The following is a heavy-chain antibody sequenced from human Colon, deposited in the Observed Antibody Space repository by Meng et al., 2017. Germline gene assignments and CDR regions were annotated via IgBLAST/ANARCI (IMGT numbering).Heavy chain of an antibody. Sequence: ASVKVPCKATGDNFSGYYLNWLRQVPGHGLEWMGRINPHSGGTNYVQRFQDRVTMTMDIDTSTTTFYLDLSGLTSDDTAVYYCAGHKTGFDIDSSPYWGLGTLVTVSS. D-gene: IGHD3-9*01. V-gene: IGHV1-2*06. CDR2: INPHSGGT. J-gene: IGHJ4*02. CDR1: GDNFSGYY. CDR3: AGHKTGFDIDSSPY.